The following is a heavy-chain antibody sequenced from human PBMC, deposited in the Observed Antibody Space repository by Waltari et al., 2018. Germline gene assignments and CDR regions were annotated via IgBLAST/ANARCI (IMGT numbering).Heavy chain of an antibody. Sequence: EVQLVESGGGLLQPGGSLRLSCAASGFTVSSNYMNRVRPAPGKGLEWVSVIYSGGNTYYADSVKGRFTISRDNSKNTLYLQMNRLTAEDTAVYYCARATYSYGSGSYPFDYWGQGTLVTVSS. V-gene: IGHV3-53*01. J-gene: IGHJ4*02. D-gene: IGHD3-10*01. CDR1: GFTVSSNY. CDR2: IYSGGNT. CDR3: ARATYSYGSGSYPFDY.